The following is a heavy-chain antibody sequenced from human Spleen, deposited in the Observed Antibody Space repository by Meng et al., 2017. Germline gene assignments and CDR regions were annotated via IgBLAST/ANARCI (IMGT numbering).Heavy chain of an antibody. CDR1: GFTFTDYA. D-gene: IGHD1-26*01. V-gene: IGHV3-66*01. J-gene: IGHJ4*02. CDR3: ARSYSGSGIDY. Sequence: IQLVESGGGVVQPGGSLRLSCATSGFTFTDYAMHWVRQAPGKGPEWVSIIYSGGSTYYADSVKGRFTISRDNSKNTLYLQMNSVRAEDTAVYYCARSYSGSGIDYWGQGTLVTVSS. CDR2: IYSGGST.